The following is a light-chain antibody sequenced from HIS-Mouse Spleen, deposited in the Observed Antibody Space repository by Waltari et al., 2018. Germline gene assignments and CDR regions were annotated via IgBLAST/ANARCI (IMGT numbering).Light chain of an antibody. V-gene: IGLV3-1*01. Sequence: SYELPQPPSVSVSPGQTASITCTGEVLGAKSACWYQQKPGQSPVLVIYQDSKRPSGIPERFSGSNSGNTATLTISGTQAMDEADYYCQAWDSSTVVFGGGTKLTVL. J-gene: IGLJ2*01. CDR2: QDS. CDR3: QAWDSSTVV. CDR1: VLGAKS.